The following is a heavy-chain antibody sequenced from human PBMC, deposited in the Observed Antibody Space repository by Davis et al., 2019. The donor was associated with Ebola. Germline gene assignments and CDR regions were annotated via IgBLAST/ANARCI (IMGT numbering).Heavy chain of an antibody. CDR1: GGSFSGYY. CDR3: ASRPPKGYNQDI. D-gene: IGHD5-18*01. Sequence: PSETLSLTCAVYGGSFSGYYWSWIRQPPGKGLEWIGEINHSGSTNYNPSLKSRVTISVDKSKNQFSLKLSSVTAADTAVYYCASRPPKGYNQDIWGQGTMVTVSS. J-gene: IGHJ3*02. V-gene: IGHV4-34*01. CDR2: INHSGST.